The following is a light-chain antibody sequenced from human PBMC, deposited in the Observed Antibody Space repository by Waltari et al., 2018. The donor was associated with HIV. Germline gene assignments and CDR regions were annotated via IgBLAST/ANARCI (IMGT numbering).Light chain of an antibody. V-gene: IGLV1-40*01. Sequence: QPVLTQPPSVSGAPGQRVPISCTRSSSKIGATNELQRYQQLPGTAPKLLIYANNNRPSGVPDRFSGSKSGTSSSLAITGLQAEDEADYYCQSYDSTLRVVFGGGTKLTVL. J-gene: IGLJ2*01. CDR1: SSKIGATNE. CDR3: QSYDSTLRVV. CDR2: ANN.